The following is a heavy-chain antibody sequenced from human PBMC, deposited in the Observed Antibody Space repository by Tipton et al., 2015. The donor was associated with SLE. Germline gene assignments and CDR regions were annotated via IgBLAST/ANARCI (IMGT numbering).Heavy chain of an antibody. D-gene: IGHD4-17*01. Sequence: SLRLSCAASGFTFSNYDMHWVRQAPGKGLEWVAIIWYDESNIYYADSVKGRFTISRDNSKNTLYLQVNSLRADDTAVYYCAKAAYATAHGGAYFDYWGQGTLVTVSS. CDR3: AKAAYATAHGGAYFDY. CDR1: GFTFSNYD. CDR2: IWYDESNI. J-gene: IGHJ4*02. V-gene: IGHV3-33*06.